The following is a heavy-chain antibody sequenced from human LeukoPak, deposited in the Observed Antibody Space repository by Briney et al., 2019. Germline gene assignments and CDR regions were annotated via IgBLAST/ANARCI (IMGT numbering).Heavy chain of an antibody. CDR2: ISSSSSYI. D-gene: IGHD6-13*01. J-gene: IGHJ4*02. Sequence: GGSLRLSCAASGFTFSSYSMNWVRQAPGKGLEWVSSISSSSSYIYYADSVKGRFTISRDNAKNTLYLQMNSLRAEDTAVYYCARDLPGIAAAGPLDWGQGTLVTVSS. V-gene: IGHV3-21*01. CDR3: ARDLPGIAAAGPLD. CDR1: GFTFSSYS.